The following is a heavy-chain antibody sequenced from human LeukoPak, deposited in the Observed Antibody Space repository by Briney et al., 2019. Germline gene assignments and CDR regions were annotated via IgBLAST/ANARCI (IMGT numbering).Heavy chain of an antibody. J-gene: IGHJ4*02. CDR2: IVVGSGKT. Sequence: EASVKVSCKTSGFSFTSSSVQWVRQARGQRLEWIGWIVVGSGKTEYAQKLQERVTITRDMSTSTAYMELSSLRSEDTAVYYCAATDLSRTYYYASGTARWGQGTLVTVSS. D-gene: IGHD3-10*01. CDR3: AATDLSRTYYYASGTAR. V-gene: IGHV1-58*01. CDR1: GFSFTSSS.